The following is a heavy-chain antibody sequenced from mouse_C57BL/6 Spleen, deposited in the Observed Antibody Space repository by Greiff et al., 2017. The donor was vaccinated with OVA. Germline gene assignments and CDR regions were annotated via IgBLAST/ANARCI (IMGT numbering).Heavy chain of an antibody. Sequence: QVQLQQSGPELVKPGASVKISCKASGYAFSSSWMNWVKQRPGQGLEWIGRIYPGDGDTNYNGKFKGKATLTADKSSSTAYMQLSSLTSEDSAVYFCAREGNYGNYSWFAYWGQGTLVTVSA. CDR1: GYAFSSSW. J-gene: IGHJ3*01. CDR3: AREGNYGNYSWFAY. CDR2: IYPGDGDT. D-gene: IGHD2-1*01. V-gene: IGHV1-82*01.